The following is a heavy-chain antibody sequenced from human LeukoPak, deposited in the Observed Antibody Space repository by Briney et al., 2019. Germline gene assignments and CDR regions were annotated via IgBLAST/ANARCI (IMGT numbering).Heavy chain of an antibody. D-gene: IGHD1/OR15-1a*01. V-gene: IGHV3-30*02. Sequence: PGGSLRLSCAASGLTFSSSGMHWVRQSPGKGLEWVAFIRSDGSKKSYADSVKGRFIISRDNSNNMVYLQMGSLRGEDTAVYYCARDKGNTCIDNWDQGTLVTVSS. CDR3: ARDKGNTCIDN. CDR2: IRSDGSKK. CDR1: GLTFSSSG. J-gene: IGHJ4*02.